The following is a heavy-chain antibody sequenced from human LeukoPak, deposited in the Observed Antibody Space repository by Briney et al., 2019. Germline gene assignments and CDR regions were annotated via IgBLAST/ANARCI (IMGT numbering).Heavy chain of an antibody. J-gene: IGHJ4*02. CDR1: GGSISSYY. D-gene: IGHD3-10*01. CDR3: ARDGWFGELLDY. Sequence: SETLSLTCAVSGGSISSYYWSWVRQPAGKGLEWIGRIYASGSTNYNPSLKSRVTMSIETSKNQFAMKLSSGPAADTAVYCCARDGWFGELLDYWGQGALVIVSS. CDR2: IYASGST. V-gene: IGHV4-4*07.